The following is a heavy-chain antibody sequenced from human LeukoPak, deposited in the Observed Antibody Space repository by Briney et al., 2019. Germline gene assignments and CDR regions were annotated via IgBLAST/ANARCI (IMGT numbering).Heavy chain of an antibody. J-gene: IGHJ6*02. CDR3: ARDHIVVVPAVNGGYYYYGMDV. CDR2: ISAYNGNT. D-gene: IGHD2-2*01. V-gene: IGHV1-18*01. CDR1: GYTFTSYG. Sequence: GASVKVSCKASGYTFTSYGIIWVRQAPGQGLEWMGWISAYNGNTNYAQKLQGRVTMTTDTSTSTAYMELRSLRSDDTAVYYCARDHIVVVPAVNGGYYYYGMDVWGQGNTVTVSS.